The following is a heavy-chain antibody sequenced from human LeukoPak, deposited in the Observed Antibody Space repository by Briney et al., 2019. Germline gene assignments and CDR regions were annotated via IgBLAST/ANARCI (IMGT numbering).Heavy chain of an antibody. CDR1: GGSFSGYY. CDR2: INHSGST. D-gene: IGHD3-16*01. V-gene: IGHV4-34*01. CDR3: ARVVDPGGYYYFYYTDV. Sequence: SETLSLTCAVYGGSFSGYYWSWIRQPPGKGLEWIGEINHSGSTNYNPSLKSRVTISVDTSKNQFSLKLSSVTAADTAVYYCARVVDPGGYYYFYYTDVWGKGTTVTVSS. J-gene: IGHJ6*03.